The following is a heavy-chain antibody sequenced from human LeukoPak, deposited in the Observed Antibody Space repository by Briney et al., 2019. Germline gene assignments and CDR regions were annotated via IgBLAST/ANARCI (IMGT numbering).Heavy chain of an antibody. CDR3: TGEFDP. V-gene: IGHV3-15*01. J-gene: IGHJ5*02. CDR2: IKTKTDGGTT. D-gene: IGHD1-26*01. Sequence: PGGSLRLSCAASAFTFSNAWMSWVRQAPGKGLEWLARIKTKTDGGTTDYTALVKGRFTISRDDSKNTLYLQTNSLKTEDTAVYYCTGEFDPWGQGTLVTVSS. CDR1: AFTFSNAW.